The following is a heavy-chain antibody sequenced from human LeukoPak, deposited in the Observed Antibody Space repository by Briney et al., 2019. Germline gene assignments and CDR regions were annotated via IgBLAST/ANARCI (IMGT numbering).Heavy chain of an antibody. D-gene: IGHD5-18*01. Sequence: GGSLRLSCAAPGFTFSSYSMNWGRQAPGKGLEWVSYSSSSDSTKYYADSVKGRFTISRDNAKNSRFLQMNSLRDQDTAVYYCARVTDTAMDYFYGMDVRRQATTVSVSS. V-gene: IGHV3-48*02. CDR2: SSSSDSTK. CDR1: GFTFSSYS. J-gene: IGHJ6*02. CDR3: ARVTDTAMDYFYGMDV.